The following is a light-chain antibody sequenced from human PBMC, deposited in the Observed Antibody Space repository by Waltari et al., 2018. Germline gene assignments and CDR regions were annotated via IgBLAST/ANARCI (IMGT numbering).Light chain of an antibody. CDR3: ASYTTGSTIYV. CDR2: DLN. V-gene: IGLV2-14*03. Sequence: HFALTQPASVSGSPGQSVTISCAGTSSDVDNYNSVSWYQHSPGTAPKLILYDLNSRPSGISHRCSGAKSGNTASLTISGLQADDEADYFCASYTTGSTIYVFGSGTTVTVL. CDR1: SSDVDNYNS. J-gene: IGLJ1*01.